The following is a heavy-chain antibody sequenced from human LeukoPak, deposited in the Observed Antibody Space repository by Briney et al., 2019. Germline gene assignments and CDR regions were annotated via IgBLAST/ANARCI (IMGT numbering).Heavy chain of an antibody. CDR2: IRYDGSNK. V-gene: IGHV3-30*02. D-gene: IGHD3-3*01. CDR1: GFTFSSYG. CDR3: AKVNGDFWSGNFDY. Sequence: TGGSLRLSCAASGFTFSSYGMHWVRQAPGKGLEWVAFIRYDGSNKYYADSVKGRFTISRDNSKNTLYLQMNSLRVEDTAVYYCAKVNGDFWSGNFDYWGQGTLVTVSS. J-gene: IGHJ4*02.